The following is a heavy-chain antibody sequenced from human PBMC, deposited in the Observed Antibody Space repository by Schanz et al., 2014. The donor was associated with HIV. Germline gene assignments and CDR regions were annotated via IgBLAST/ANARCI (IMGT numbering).Heavy chain of an antibody. CDR1: GFPLRDYG. D-gene: IGHD6-19*01. Sequence: QVQVVESGGGVVQPGRSLTLSCATTGFPLRDYGMHWVRQAAGKGLEWLAFISYNGNEKDYGDSVKGRFTISRDDSSDTLYLQMNSLRPEDTAVYYCAKSHKHDSSDYYRFYYFGMDVWGQGTTVTVSS. CDR2: ISYNGNEK. V-gene: IGHV3-30*18. J-gene: IGHJ6*02. CDR3: AKSHKHDSSDYYRFYYFGMDV.